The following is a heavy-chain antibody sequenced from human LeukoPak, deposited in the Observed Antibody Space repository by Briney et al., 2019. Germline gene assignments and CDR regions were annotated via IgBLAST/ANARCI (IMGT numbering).Heavy chain of an antibody. CDR2: FDPEDGET. D-gene: IGHD2-2*01. CDR3: ATLAIVVVPAASYLDY. Sequence: ASVTVSCKVSGYTLTELSMHWVRQAPGKGLEWMGGFDPEDGETIYAQKFQGRVTMTEDTSTDTAYMELSSLRSEDTAVYYCATLAIVVVPAASYLDYWGQGTLVTVSS. CDR1: GYTLTELS. V-gene: IGHV1-24*01. J-gene: IGHJ4*02.